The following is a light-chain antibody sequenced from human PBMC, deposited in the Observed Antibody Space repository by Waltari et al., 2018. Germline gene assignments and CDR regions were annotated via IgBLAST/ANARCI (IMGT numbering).Light chain of an antibody. CDR1: QSVNTY. CDR3: QHHVRLPAT. Sequence: IVLTQSPGTLSLSPGERATLSCRASQSVNTYLAGYQQKPGQAPRLLIYGAYTRAAGIPYRFSGSGSGTDFSLTISRLEAEDFAVYYCQHHVRLPATFGQGTKVEIK. V-gene: IGKV3-20*01. CDR2: GAY. J-gene: IGKJ1*01.